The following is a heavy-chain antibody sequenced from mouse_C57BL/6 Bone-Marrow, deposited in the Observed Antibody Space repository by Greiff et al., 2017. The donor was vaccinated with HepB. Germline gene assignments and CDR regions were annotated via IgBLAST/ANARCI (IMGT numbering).Heavy chain of an antibody. Sequence: QVQLQQSGAELVKPGASVKLSCKASGYTFTEYTIHWVKQRSGQGLEWIGWFYPGSGSINYNEKFKVKAKLTADKSFSTVYMELSRLTSEDSAVYFCARNEERDYGGAWFAYWGQGTLVTVSA. D-gene: IGHD2-4*01. J-gene: IGHJ3*01. V-gene: IGHV1-62-2*01. CDR3: ARNEERDYGGAWFAY. CDR2: FYPGSGSI. CDR1: GYTFTEYT.